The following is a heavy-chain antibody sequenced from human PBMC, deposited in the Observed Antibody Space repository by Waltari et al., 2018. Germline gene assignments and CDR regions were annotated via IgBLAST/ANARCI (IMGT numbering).Heavy chain of an antibody. Sequence: QVQLVQSGAEVKKPGASVKVSCKASGYTFTGYYMHWVRQAPGQGLEWMGWINPNSGGTNNAQKFQGRVTMTRDTSISTAYMELSRLRSDDTAVYYCAREGRDSYGENWFDPWGQGTLVTVSS. CDR3: AREGRDSYGENWFDP. D-gene: IGHD5-18*01. V-gene: IGHV1-2*02. CDR2: INPNSGGT. CDR1: GYTFTGYY. J-gene: IGHJ5*02.